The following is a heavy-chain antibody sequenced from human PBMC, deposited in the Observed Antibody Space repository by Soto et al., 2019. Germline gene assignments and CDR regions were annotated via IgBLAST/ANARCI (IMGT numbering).Heavy chain of an antibody. Sequence: ASVKVSCKASGYTFTGYYMHWVRQAPGQGLEWMGWINPNSGGTNYAQKFQGRVTMTRDTSISTAYMELSRLRSDDTAVYYCARDHXGWWELPSHRAAEYFQHWGQGTLVTVSS. J-gene: IGHJ1*01. CDR2: INPNSGGT. CDR3: ARDHXGWWELPSHRAAEYFQH. CDR1: GYTFTGYY. D-gene: IGHD1-26*01. V-gene: IGHV1-2*02.